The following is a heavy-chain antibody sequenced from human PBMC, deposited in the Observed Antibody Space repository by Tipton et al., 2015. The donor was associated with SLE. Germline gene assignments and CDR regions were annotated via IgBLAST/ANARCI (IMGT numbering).Heavy chain of an antibody. J-gene: IGHJ4*01. CDR1: GGSIIRYD. CDR3: INTENDY. CDR2: IYTSGYS. Sequence: TLSLTCTVFGGSIIRYDWTWIRQPAGKGLEWIGRIYTSGYSNYNPSLKSRVTMSVDTSKNQFSLKLISVTAADTAMYYCINTENDYWGQGTLVTVSS. D-gene: IGHD5-18*01. V-gene: IGHV4-4*07.